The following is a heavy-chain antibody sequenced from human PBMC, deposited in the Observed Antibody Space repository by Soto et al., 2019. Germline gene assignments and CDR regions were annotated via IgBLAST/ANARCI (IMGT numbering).Heavy chain of an antibody. CDR3: GKGNPTLKNGMDV. V-gene: IGHV3-23*01. CDR1: GFTFSSYA. D-gene: IGHD1-1*01. J-gene: IGHJ6*02. CDR2: ISGSGGST. Sequence: GGSLRLSCAASGFTFSSYAMYWVRQAPGKGLEWVSSISGSGGSTYYADSVKGRFTISRDNSKNTVYLHMNNLRAEDTAVYYCGKGNPTLKNGMDVWGQGTTVTVSS.